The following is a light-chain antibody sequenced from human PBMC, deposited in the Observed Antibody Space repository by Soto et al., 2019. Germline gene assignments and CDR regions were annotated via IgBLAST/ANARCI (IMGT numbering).Light chain of an antibody. Sequence: QSVLTQPPSASGTPGQRVTISCSGSSSNIGSNYVYWYQQLPGTAPKLLIYRNNQRPSGVPDRFSASKSGTSASLAISGLRSEDEADYYCAVWDDSLSGQVVFGGGTKLTVL. CDR2: RNN. J-gene: IGLJ2*01. CDR3: AVWDDSLSGQVV. CDR1: SSNIGSNY. V-gene: IGLV1-47*01.